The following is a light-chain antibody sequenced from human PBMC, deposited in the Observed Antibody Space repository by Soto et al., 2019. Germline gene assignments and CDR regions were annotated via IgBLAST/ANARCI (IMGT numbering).Light chain of an antibody. J-gene: IGKJ3*01. V-gene: IGKV1-27*01. Sequence: DIQVTQSPSSLSASVGDRVIITCRASQGITNYLAWYQQNPGKVPKLLIYAASTLHSGVPSRFSGSGSGTDFTLTISSLQPEDVGTDDCHNYNSAPLTFGPGTKVDIK. CDR3: HNYNSAPLT. CDR2: AAS. CDR1: QGITNY.